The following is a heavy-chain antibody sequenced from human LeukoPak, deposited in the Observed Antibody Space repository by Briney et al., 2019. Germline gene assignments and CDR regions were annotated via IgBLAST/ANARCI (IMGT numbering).Heavy chain of an antibody. CDR1: GGSISSYY. CDR2: IYTSGST. CDR3: ASSLHYDSSGYYYGA. V-gene: IGHV4-4*07. J-gene: IGHJ5*02. D-gene: IGHD3-22*01. Sequence: PSETLSLTCTVSGGSISSYYWSWIRQPAGKGLEWIGRIYTSGSTNYNPSLKSRVTISVDTSKNQFSLKLSSVTAADTAVYYCASSLHYDSSGYYYGAWGQGTLVTVST.